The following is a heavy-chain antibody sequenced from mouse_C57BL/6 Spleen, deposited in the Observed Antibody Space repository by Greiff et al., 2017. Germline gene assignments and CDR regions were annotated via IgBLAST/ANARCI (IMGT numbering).Heavy chain of an antibody. D-gene: IGHD1-1*02. V-gene: IGHV3-1*01. CDR2: ISYSGST. J-gene: IGHJ3*01. CDR1: GYSITSGYD. Sequence: EVKVEESGPGMVKPSQSLSLTCTVTGYSITSGYDWHWIRHFPGNKLEWMGYISYSGSTNYNPSLKSRISITHDTSKNHFFLKLNSVTTEDTATYYCARGWGPLFAYWGQGTLVTVSA. CDR3: ARGWGPLFAY.